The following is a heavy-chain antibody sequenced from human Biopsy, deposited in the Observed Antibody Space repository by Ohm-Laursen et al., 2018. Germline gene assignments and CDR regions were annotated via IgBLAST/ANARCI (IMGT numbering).Heavy chain of an antibody. D-gene: IGHD7-27*01. CDR3: VKHWGGYNFDS. Sequence: SETLSLTCTVSGGSISSHDYYWTWIRQHPGKGLEWIGYIYYSGSTYYNPSLKSRISMSVDTSRNQFSLKLSSVTADDTAVYYCVKHWGGYNFDSWGQGTLVTVSS. V-gene: IGHV4-31*03. J-gene: IGHJ4*01. CDR2: IYYSGST. CDR1: GGSISSHDYY.